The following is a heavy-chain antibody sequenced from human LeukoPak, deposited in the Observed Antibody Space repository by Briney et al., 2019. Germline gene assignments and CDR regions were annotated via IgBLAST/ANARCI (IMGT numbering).Heavy chain of an antibody. CDR1: GFTFSSYS. V-gene: IGHV3-48*01. Sequence: PGGSLRLSCAASGFTFSSYSMNWIRQAPGKGLESISFINEGSATIYYADSVKGRFTISRDNAKNSLYLQMNSLRADDTAVYYCAGDKGGPDYWGQGTLVTVSS. CDR2: INEGSATI. CDR3: AGDKGGPDY. J-gene: IGHJ4*02. D-gene: IGHD2-15*01.